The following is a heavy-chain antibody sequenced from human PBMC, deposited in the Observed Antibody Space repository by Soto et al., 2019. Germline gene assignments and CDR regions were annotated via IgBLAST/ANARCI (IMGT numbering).Heavy chain of an antibody. Sequence: EVQLLESGGGFVQPGGSLRLSCAASGFTFSSYGMSWVRQAPGKGLEWVSSINNSGSSTYHADSVKGRFTISRDNSKNTLYLQMNSLRAEDTAVYYCAKARTDQSGTYFPFDYWGQGTLVTVSS. CDR2: INNSGSST. J-gene: IGHJ4*02. CDR3: AKARTDQSGTYFPFDY. CDR1: GFTFSSYG. V-gene: IGHV3-23*01. D-gene: IGHD1-26*01.